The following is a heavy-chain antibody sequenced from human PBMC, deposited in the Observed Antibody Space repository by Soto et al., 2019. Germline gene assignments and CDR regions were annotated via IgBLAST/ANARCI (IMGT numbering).Heavy chain of an antibody. CDR2: MNPNSGNT. D-gene: IGHD6-6*01. Sequence: ASVKVSCKASGYTFTSYDINWVRQATGQGLEWMGWMNPNSGNTGYAQKFQGRVTMTRNTSISTAYMELSSLRSEDTAVYYCARGRRGSSSRYYYYYYYMDVWGKGTTVTVSS. CDR1: GYTFTSYD. V-gene: IGHV1-8*01. J-gene: IGHJ6*03. CDR3: ARGRRGSSSRYYYYYYYMDV.